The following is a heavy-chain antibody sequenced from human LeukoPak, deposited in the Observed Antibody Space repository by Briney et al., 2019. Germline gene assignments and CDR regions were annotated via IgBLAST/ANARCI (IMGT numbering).Heavy chain of an antibody. J-gene: IGHJ4*02. CDR2: IIHNGAT. CDR3: ARGRFSVYYFDY. Sequence: SEALSLTCGASGGSFSDYYWSWIRQPPGKGLEWIGEIIHNGATSSSPSLKSRVTISMDPSKNQFSLRLSSVTAADTAVYYCARGRFSVYYFDYWGQGSLVTVSS. CDR1: GGSFSDYY. V-gene: IGHV4-34*01. D-gene: IGHD3-3*02.